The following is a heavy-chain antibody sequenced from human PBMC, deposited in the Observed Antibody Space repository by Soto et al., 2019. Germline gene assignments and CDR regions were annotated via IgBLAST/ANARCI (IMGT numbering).Heavy chain of an antibody. V-gene: IGHV3-74*01. D-gene: IGHD3-10*01. CDR3: GRDYFGSGNP. CDR1: GFTLRDHW. Sequence: EVQLVEAGGGLFQPGGSLRLSCAASGFTLRDHWMHWVRQAPGKGLVWLARIINYGNKKDYADSVKGRFIISRDNAKNTVYLQMNSLTVEDTGIYYCGRDYFGSGNPWGQGTLVTVSS. J-gene: IGHJ5*02. CDR2: IINYGNKK.